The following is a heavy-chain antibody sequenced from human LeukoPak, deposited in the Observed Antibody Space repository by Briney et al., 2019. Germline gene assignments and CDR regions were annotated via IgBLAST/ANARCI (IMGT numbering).Heavy chain of an antibody. V-gene: IGHV3-23*01. J-gene: IGHJ1*01. CDR1: GFTFSSYA. Sequence: GGSLRLSCAASGFTFSSYAMSWVRQAPGKGLEWVSAISGSGGSTYYADSVKGRFTISRDNSKNTLYLQMNSLRAEDTAVYYCATSLVGHIAAAGYFQHWGQGTLVTVSS. D-gene: IGHD6-13*01. CDR3: ATSLVGHIAAAGYFQH. CDR2: ISGSGGST.